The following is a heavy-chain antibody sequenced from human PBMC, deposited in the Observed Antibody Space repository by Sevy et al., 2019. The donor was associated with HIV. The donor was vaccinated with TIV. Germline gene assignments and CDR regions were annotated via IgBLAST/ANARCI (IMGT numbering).Heavy chain of an antibody. Sequence: SDTLSLTCTVSGGSVSSGSYYWSWIRQPPGKGLEWIGYIYYSGSTNYNPSLKSRVTISVDTSKNQFSLKLSSVTAADTAVYYCARVPQPLSYYGSGSYYTFDYWGQGTLVTVSS. V-gene: IGHV4-61*01. CDR1: GGSVSSGSYY. CDR2: IYYSGST. D-gene: IGHD3-10*01. CDR3: ARVPQPLSYYGSGSYYTFDY. J-gene: IGHJ4*02.